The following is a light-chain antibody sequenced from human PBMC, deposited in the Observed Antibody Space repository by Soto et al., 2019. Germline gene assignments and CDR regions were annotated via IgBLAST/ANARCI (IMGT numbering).Light chain of an antibody. CDR3: QQYGSSGVT. V-gene: IGKV3-20*01. J-gene: IGKJ3*01. CDR1: QSVSSSQ. Sequence: EIVLTQSPGTLSLSPGERATLSCRASQSVSSSQLAWYQQRPGQAPRLLIYGASSRATGIADRFSGSGSGTDFPLTTGRLEPEDFAVYYCQQYGSSGVTFGPGTKVDIK. CDR2: GAS.